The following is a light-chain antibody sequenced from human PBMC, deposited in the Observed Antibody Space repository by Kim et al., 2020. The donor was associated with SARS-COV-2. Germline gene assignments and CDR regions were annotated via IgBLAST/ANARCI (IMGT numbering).Light chain of an antibody. Sequence: SSELTQDPAVSVALGQTVRITCQGDSLRSYYASWYQQKPGQAPVLVIYGRNNRPSGIPDRFSGSTSGNTASLTITGAQAEDEADFYCQSRGSGGNVVFGGGTQLTVL. V-gene: IGLV3-19*01. J-gene: IGLJ2*01. CDR3: QSRGSGGNVV. CDR2: GRN. CDR1: SLRSYY.